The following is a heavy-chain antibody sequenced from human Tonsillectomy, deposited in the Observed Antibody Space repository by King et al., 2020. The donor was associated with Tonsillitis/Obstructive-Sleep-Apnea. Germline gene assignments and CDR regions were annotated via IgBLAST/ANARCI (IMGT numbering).Heavy chain of an antibody. D-gene: IGHD3-3*01. J-gene: IGHJ4*02. CDR3: ARVGDFWSGYSPLDY. Sequence: QLQESGPGLVKPSETLSLTCTVSGGSISSYYWSWIRQPPGKGLEWIGYIYYSGSTNYNPSLKSRVTISVDTSKNQFSLKLSSVTAADTAVYYCARVGDFWSGYSPLDYWGQGTLVTVSS. V-gene: IGHV4-59*01. CDR1: GGSISSYY. CDR2: IYYSGST.